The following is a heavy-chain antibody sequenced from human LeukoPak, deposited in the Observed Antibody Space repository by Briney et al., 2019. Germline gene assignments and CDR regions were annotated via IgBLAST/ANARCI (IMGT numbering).Heavy chain of an antibody. CDR2: ISNYNGNT. D-gene: IGHD1-26*01. CDR1: GYTFTTYG. CDR3: ARDEGAFDY. V-gene: IGHV1-18*01. Sequence: ASVKVSCKASGYTFTTYGISWVRQAPGQGLEWMGWISNYNGNTNYAQKFQGRVTMTTNTSTSTAYMEVRSLTSDDTAVHYCARDEGAFDYWGQGTLVTVSS. J-gene: IGHJ4*02.